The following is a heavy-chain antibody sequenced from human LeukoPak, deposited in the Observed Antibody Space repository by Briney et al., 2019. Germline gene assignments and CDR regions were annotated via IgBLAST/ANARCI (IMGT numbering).Heavy chain of an antibody. CDR1: GYTFTSYG. V-gene: IGHV1-18*01. Sequence: ASVKVFCKASGYTFTSYGISWVRQAPGPGLEWMGWISAYNGNTNYAQKLQGRVTMTTDTSTSTAYMELRSLRSDDTAVYYCARDSAYYYDSSGYDYFDYWGQGTLVTVSS. CDR3: ARDSAYYYDSSGYDYFDY. J-gene: IGHJ4*02. D-gene: IGHD3-22*01. CDR2: ISAYNGNT.